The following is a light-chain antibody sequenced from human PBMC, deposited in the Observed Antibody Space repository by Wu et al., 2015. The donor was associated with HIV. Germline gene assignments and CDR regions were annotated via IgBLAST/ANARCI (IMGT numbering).Light chain of an antibody. CDR2: DAS. V-gene: IGKV3-15*01. CDR1: QSITNN. CDR3: QQRRNWPPIT. J-gene: IGKJ5*01. Sequence: EIVMTQSPVTLSASPGERAAVSCRSSQSITNNLAWYQQQPGQAPRLLIYDASNRATGIPARFSGSGSGTEFTLTISSIQSEDFAVYYCQQRRNWPPITFGQGTRLDIK.